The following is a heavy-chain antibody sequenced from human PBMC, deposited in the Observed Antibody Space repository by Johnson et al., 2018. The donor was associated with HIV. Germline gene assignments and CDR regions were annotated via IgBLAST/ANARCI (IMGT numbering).Heavy chain of an antibody. J-gene: IGHJ3*02. CDR1: GFTVSRNY. CDR3: AKDRGAARAFEAFDI. D-gene: IGHD6-6*01. Sequence: VQLVESGGGLVQPGGSLRLSCVASGFTVSRNYMTWVRQAPGKGLEWVSVIYSGGSTYHADSVKGRFTISRDNSKNTVYLQMNSLRAGDTAVYYCAKDRGAARAFEAFDIWGQGTMVTVSS. CDR2: IYSGGST. V-gene: IGHV3-66*01.